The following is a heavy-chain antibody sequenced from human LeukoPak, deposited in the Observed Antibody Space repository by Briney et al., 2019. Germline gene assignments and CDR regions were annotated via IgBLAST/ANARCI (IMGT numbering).Heavy chain of an antibody. CDR3: ARDGVRGHYLNWFDP. J-gene: IGHJ5*02. V-gene: IGHV4-59*02. CDR2: IYSTGTT. D-gene: IGHD2/OR15-2a*01. Sequence: PSETLSLTCTVSGGSVGGYYWSWLRQSPGTGLEGIGYIYSTGTTRYNPSLKSRVTILLDAPKDQVSLHLTSVTAADTAVYYCARDGVRGHYLNWFDPWGQGILVTVSS. CDR1: GGSVGGYY.